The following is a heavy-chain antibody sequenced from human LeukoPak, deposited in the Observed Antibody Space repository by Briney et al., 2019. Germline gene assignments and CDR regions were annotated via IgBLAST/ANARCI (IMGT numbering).Heavy chain of an antibody. J-gene: IGHJ4*02. CDR2: INSDGSST. CDR1: GFTFSSYW. CDR3: AREQENYDSSGYPDY. Sequence: GGSLRLSCAASGFTFSSYWMHWVRQAPGKGLVWVSRINSDGSSTSYADSVKGRFTISRDNAKNTLYLQMNSLRAEDTAVYYCAREQENYDSSGYPDYWGQGTLVTVSS. V-gene: IGHV3-74*01. D-gene: IGHD3-22*01.